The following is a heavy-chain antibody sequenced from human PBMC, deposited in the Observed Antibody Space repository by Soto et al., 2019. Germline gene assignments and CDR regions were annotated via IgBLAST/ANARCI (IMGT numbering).Heavy chain of an antibody. Sequence: PGGSLRLSCAASGFTFSSRSMHWVRQAPGKGLQWVAVISADGNYENYAESVRGRFSISRDNLKNTLSLHLSSLRDEETAVYSCAAGKSRYSAPLVKPLDYWGQGTLVTVSS. V-gene: IGHV3-30-3*01. CDR3: AAGKSRYSAPLVKPLDY. J-gene: IGHJ4*02. D-gene: IGHD3-10*01. CDR2: ISADGNYE. CDR1: GFTFSSRS.